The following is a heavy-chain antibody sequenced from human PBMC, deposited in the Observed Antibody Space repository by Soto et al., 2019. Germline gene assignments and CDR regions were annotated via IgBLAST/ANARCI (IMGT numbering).Heavy chain of an antibody. D-gene: IGHD6-6*01. Sequence: PSETLSLTCTVSGGSISSYYWSWIRQPPGKGLEWIGYIYYSVSTNYNPSLTSRVTISVDTSKNQFSLTLSSVTAADTAVYYCAGMDSSYGDYFDYWGQGTLVTVSS. CDR1: GGSISSYY. J-gene: IGHJ4*02. V-gene: IGHV4-59*01. CDR3: AGMDSSYGDYFDY. CDR2: IYYSVST.